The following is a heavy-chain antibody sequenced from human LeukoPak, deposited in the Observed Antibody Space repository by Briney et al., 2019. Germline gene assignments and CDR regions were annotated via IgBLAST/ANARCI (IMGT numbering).Heavy chain of an antibody. Sequence: SETLSLTCAVSGGSIGSGVWWSWVRQPPGKGLEWIGEISHEGNTRYSLSLKSRVTMSVDKPKNQLSLKVNSVTAADTAVYYCARAAEITIFGVVIKNAWFDPWGQGTLVTVSS. CDR1: GGSIGSGVW. CDR3: ARAAEITIFGVVIKNAWFDP. D-gene: IGHD3-3*01. CDR2: ISHEGNT. J-gene: IGHJ5*02. V-gene: IGHV4-4*02.